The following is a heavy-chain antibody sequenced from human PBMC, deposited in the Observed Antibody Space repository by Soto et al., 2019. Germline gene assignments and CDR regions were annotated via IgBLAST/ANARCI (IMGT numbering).Heavy chain of an antibody. J-gene: IGHJ3*02. CDR1: GGTFSSYA. CDR2: IIPIFGTA. CDR3: VRGHDGWLVAVNAFDI. V-gene: IGHV1-69*01. D-gene: IGHD6-19*01. Sequence: QVQLVQSGAEVKKPGSSVKVSCKASGGTFSSYAISWVRQAPGQGLEWMGGIIPIFGTANYAQKFQGRVTITADESTSTAYMELSSLRSEVTAVYYCVRGHDGWLVAVNAFDIWGQGTMVTVSS.